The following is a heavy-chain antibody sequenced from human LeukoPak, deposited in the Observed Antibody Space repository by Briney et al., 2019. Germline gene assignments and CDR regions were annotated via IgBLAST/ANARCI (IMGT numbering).Heavy chain of an antibody. CDR2: LIGSSGST. V-gene: IGHV3-23*01. J-gene: IGHJ4*02. CDR1: GFTSTNYA. D-gene: IGHD5-12*01. Sequence: GGSLRLSCAASGFTSTNYAMNWVRQAPGKGLEWVSVLIGSSGSTDYADSVKGRFTISRDNSKNTLFLQMHSLRAEDTAIYSCAKGAYDYIEIGYFDSWGQGTLVTVSS. CDR3: AKGAYDYIEIGYFDS.